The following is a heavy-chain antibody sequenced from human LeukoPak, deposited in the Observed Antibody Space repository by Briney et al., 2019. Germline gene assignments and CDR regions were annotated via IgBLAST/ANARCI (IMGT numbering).Heavy chain of an antibody. CDR2: IYYSGST. J-gene: IGHJ3*02. CDR1: SGSISSYY. V-gene: IGHV4-59*08. CDR3: ARQGVFTMVRGVIYDDAFDI. Sequence: SETLSLTCTVSSGSISSYYWSWIRQPPGKGLEWIGYIYYSGSTNYNPSLKSRVTISVDTSKNQFSLKLSSVTAADTAVYYCARQGVFTMVRGVIYDDAFDIWGQGTMVTVSS. D-gene: IGHD3-10*01.